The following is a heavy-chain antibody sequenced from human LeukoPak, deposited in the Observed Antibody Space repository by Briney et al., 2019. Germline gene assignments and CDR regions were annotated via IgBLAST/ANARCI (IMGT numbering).Heavy chain of an antibody. Sequence: PGGSLRLSCAASGFAFSSYGMHWVRQAPGKGLEWVAVISYDGSNKYYADSVKGRFTISRDNSKNTLYLQMNSLRAEDTAVYYCAKDHDSSGWDYFDYWGQGTLVTVSS. J-gene: IGHJ4*02. V-gene: IGHV3-30*18. CDR2: ISYDGSNK. D-gene: IGHD6-19*01. CDR3: AKDHDSSGWDYFDY. CDR1: GFAFSSYG.